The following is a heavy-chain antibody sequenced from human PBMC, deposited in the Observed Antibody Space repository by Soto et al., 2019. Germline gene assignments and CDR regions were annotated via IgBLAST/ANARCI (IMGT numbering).Heavy chain of an antibody. V-gene: IGHV3-23*01. CDR2: ISGSGGST. CDR1: GFTFSSYA. CDR3: AKYSSGWYCPFDS. Sequence: EVQLLESGGGLVQPGGSLRLSCAASGFTFSSYAMSWVRQAPGKGLEWVSAISGSGGSTYYADSVKGRFTISRDNSKNTLYLQMNSRRAEDTAVYYGAKYSSGWYCPFDSWGQGTLVTVSS. J-gene: IGHJ4*02. D-gene: IGHD6-19*01.